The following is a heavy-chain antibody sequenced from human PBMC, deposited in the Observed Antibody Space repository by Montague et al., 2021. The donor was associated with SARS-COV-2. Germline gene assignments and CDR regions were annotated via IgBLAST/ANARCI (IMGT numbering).Heavy chain of an antibody. CDR1: GFIFSNFA. CDR2: ITYDGIDK. D-gene: IGHD4/OR15-4a*01. V-gene: IGHV3-30*04. CDR3: ARDRVPPDYGGAFDL. J-gene: IGHJ3*01. Sequence: SLRLSCAASGFIFSNFAFHWIRQAPGKGLERLAIITYDGIDKFYXDSVKGRFTISRDNSKNILYLRMNSLTPEDTAVYYCARDRVPPDYGGAFDLWGQGTLVTVSS.